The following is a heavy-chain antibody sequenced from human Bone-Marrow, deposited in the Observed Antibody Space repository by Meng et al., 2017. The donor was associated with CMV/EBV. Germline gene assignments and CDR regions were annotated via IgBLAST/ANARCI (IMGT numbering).Heavy chain of an antibody. V-gene: IGHV1-18*01. D-gene: IGHD2-2*01. Sequence: ASVKVSCKASGYTFTSYGISWVRQAPGQGLEWMGWISAYNGNTNYAQKLQGRVTMTTDTSTSTAYMELRSLRSDDTAVYYCARDADMVVVPAAMPVYGMDVWGQGTTVTVSS. CDR1: GYTFTSYG. CDR3: ARDADMVVVPAAMPVYGMDV. CDR2: ISAYNGNT. J-gene: IGHJ6*01.